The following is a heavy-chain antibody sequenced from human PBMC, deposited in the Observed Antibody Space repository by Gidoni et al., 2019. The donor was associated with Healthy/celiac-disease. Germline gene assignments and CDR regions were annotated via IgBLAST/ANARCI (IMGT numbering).Heavy chain of an antibody. V-gene: IGHV4-34*01. Sequence: QLQLQQWGAGRLKPSETLSLTCAVYGGSFSGYYWSWIRQPPGKGLEWIGEINHSGSTNYNPSLKSRVTISVDTSKNQFSLKLSSVTAADTAVYYCARGAGFDYWGQGTLVTVSS. J-gene: IGHJ4*02. CDR2: INHSGST. D-gene: IGHD3-10*01. CDR1: GGSFSGYY. CDR3: ARGAGFDY.